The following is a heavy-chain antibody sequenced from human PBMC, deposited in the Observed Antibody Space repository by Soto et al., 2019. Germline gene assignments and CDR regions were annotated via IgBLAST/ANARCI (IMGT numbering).Heavy chain of an antibody. CDR3: ARGSSWFDFDY. D-gene: IGHD6-13*01. J-gene: IGHJ4*02. CDR2: MNPNGGNT. V-gene: IGHV1-8*01. Sequence: GASVKVSCKASGYTFTSYDINWVRQATGQGLEWMGWMNPNGGNTGYAQKFQGRVTMTEDTSTDTAYMELSSLRSEDTAVYYCARGSSWFDFDYWGQGTLVTVSS. CDR1: GYTFTSYD.